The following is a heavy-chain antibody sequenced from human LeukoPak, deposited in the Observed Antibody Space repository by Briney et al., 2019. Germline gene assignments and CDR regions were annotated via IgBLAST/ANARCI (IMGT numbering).Heavy chain of an antibody. CDR2: ISSSSSTI. J-gene: IGHJ4*02. V-gene: IGHV3-48*01. D-gene: IGHD5-18*01. CDR1: GFTFSSYS. Sequence: PGGSLRLSCAASGFTFSSYSMNWVRQAPGKGLEWVSYISSSSSTIYYADSVKGRFTISRDNAKNSLYLQMNSLRAEDTAVYYCASGHRGYSYGPYYWGQGTLVTVSS. CDR3: ASGHRGYSYGPYY.